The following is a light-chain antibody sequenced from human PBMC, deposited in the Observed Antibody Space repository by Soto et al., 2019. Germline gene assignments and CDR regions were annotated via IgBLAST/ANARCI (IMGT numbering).Light chain of an antibody. Sequence: QSALTQPRSVSGSPGQSVTISCTGTSSDVGAYNYVSWYQQHPGKAPKVVIYDVSERPSGVPARFSGSSSGNTASLTISGLQAEDEADYYCCSYAGSFLDVFGTGTKLTVL. CDR2: DVS. V-gene: IGLV2-11*01. J-gene: IGLJ1*01. CDR3: CSYAGSFLDV. CDR1: SSDVGAYNY.